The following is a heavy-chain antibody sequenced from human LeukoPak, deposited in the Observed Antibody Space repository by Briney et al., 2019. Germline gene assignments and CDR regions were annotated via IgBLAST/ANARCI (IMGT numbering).Heavy chain of an antibody. D-gene: IGHD3-10*01. CDR1: GYTLTELS. V-gene: IGHV1-24*01. CDR2: FDPEDGET. J-gene: IGHJ5*02. Sequence: ASVKVSCKVSGYTLTELSMHWVRQAPGKGLEWMGGFDPEDGETIYAQKLQGRVTMTEDTSTDTAYMELSSLRSEDTAVYYCAHITNTMVRGVILNWFDPWGQGTLVTVSS. CDR3: AHITNTMVRGVILNWFDP.